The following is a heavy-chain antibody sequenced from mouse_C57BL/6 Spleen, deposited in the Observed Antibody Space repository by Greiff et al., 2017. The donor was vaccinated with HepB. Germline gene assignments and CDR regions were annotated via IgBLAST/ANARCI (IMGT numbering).Heavy chain of an antibody. Sequence: EVQLQQSGPELVKPGDSVKISCKASGYSFTGYFMNWVMQSHGKSLEWIGRINPYNGDTFYNQKFKGTATLTVDKSSSTAHMELRSLTSEDSAVYYCAIIYYGYDYYFDYWGQGTTLTVSS. CDR3: AIIYYGYDYYFDY. CDR2: INPYNGDT. V-gene: IGHV1-20*01. J-gene: IGHJ2*01. D-gene: IGHD2-2*01. CDR1: GYSFTGYF.